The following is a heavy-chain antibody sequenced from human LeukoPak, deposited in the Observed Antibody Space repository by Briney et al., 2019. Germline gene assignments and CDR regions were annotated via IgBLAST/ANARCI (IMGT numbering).Heavy chain of an antibody. CDR1: GGSISSSSYY. Sequence: PSETLSLTCTVSGGSISSSSYYWGWIRQPPGKGLEWIGRIYTSGSTNYNPFLKSRVTMSVDTSKNQFSLKLSSVTAADTAVYYCARDAGIVSDYMDVWGKGTTVTVSS. CDR2: IYTSGST. V-gene: IGHV4-39*07. D-gene: IGHD3-16*02. J-gene: IGHJ6*03. CDR3: ARDAGIVSDYMDV.